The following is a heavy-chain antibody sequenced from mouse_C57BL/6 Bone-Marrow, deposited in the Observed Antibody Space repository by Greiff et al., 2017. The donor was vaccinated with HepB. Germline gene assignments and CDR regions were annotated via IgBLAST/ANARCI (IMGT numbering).Heavy chain of an antibody. V-gene: IGHV1-62-3*01. CDR3: AREIYDGYYWYFDV. CDR1: GYTFTSYW. J-gene: IGHJ1*03. Sequence: QVQLQQPGAELVKPGASVKLSCKASGYTFTSYWMHWVKQRPGRGLEWIGRIDPNSGGTNYNEKFKGKATLTADKSSSTAYMQFSSLTSEDSAIYYCAREIYDGYYWYFDVWGTGTTVTVSS. CDR2: IDPNSGGT. D-gene: IGHD2-3*01.